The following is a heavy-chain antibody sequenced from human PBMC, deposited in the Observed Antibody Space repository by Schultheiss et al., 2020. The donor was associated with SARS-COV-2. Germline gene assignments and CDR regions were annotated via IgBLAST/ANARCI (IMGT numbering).Heavy chain of an antibody. CDR2: IYSGGST. Sequence: GESLKISCAASGFTVSSNYMSWVRQAPGKGLEWVSVIYSGGSTYYADSVKGRFTISRDNSKNTLYLQMNSLRAEDTAVYYCAKDKSNSQPYYYYGMDVWGQGTTVTVSS. V-gene: IGHV3-66*01. CDR1: GFTVSSNY. D-gene: IGHD4-11*01. CDR3: AKDKSNSQPYYYYGMDV. J-gene: IGHJ6*02.